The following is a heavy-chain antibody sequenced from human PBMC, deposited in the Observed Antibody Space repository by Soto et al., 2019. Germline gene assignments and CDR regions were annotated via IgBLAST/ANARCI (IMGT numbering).Heavy chain of an antibody. Sequence: SETLSLTCTVSGGSISSYYWSWIRQPPGKGLEWIGYIYYSGSTNYNPSLKSRVTLSVDTSKNQFSLKLSSVTAADTAVYYCAGSDYGDYYPFDYWGQGTLVTVSS. CDR1: GGSISSYY. CDR3: AGSDYGDYYPFDY. D-gene: IGHD4-17*01. J-gene: IGHJ4*02. CDR2: IYYSGST. V-gene: IGHV4-59*08.